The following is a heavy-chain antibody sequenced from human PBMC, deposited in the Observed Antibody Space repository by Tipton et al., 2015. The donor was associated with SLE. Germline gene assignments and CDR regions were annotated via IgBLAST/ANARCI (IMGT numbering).Heavy chain of an antibody. D-gene: IGHD3-16*01. CDR3: ARGRPSDYIWVYSGWVFDY. Sequence: GLVKPSETLSLTCTVSGGSISSYYWSWIRQPPGKGLEWIGEINHSGSTNYNPSLESRVTISVDTSKNQFSLKLSSVTAADTALYYCARGRPSDYIWVYSGWVFDYWGQGTLVTVSS. CDR1: GGSISSYY. V-gene: IGHV4-34*01. J-gene: IGHJ4*02. CDR2: INHSGST.